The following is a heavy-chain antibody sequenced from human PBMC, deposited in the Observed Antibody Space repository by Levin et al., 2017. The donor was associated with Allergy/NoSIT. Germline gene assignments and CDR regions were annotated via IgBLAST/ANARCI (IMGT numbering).Heavy chain of an antibody. J-gene: IGHJ4*02. CDR1: GFTFSSYS. CDR3: ARDRGVTTVTTFFDY. V-gene: IGHV3-21*01. Sequence: LSLTCAASGFTFSSYSMNWVRQAPGKGLEWVSSISSSSSYIYYADSVKGRFTISRDNAKNSLYLQMNSLRAEDTAVYYCARDRGVTTVTTFFDYWGQGTLVTVSS. CDR2: ISSSSSYI. D-gene: IGHD4-17*01.